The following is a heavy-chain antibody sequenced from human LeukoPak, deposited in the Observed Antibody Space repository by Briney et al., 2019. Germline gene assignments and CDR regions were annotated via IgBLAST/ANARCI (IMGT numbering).Heavy chain of an antibody. D-gene: IGHD6-19*01. CDR1: GGSFSGYY. J-gene: IGHJ2*01. Sequence: SETLSLTCAVYGGSFSGYYWSWIGQPPGKGLEWIGEINHSGSTNYNPSLKSRVTISVDTSKNQFSLKLSSVTAADTAVYYCARDRAVAGHWYFDLWGRGTLVTVSS. CDR2: INHSGST. V-gene: IGHV4-34*01. CDR3: ARDRAVAGHWYFDL.